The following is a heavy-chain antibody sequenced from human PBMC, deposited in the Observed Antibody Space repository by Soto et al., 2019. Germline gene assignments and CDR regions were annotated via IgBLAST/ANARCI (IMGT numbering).Heavy chain of an antibody. V-gene: IGHV4-39*07. D-gene: IGHD2-2*01. Sequence: PSETLSLTCTVSGGTIISSSYYWGWIRQPPGKGLEWIGSIYYSGSTYYNPSLKSRVTISVDTSKNQFSLKLSSVTAADTAVYYCARGRGIVVVPAAYGHPSLYYMDVWGKGTTVTSP. CDR1: GGTIISSSYY. J-gene: IGHJ6*03. CDR2: IYYSGST. CDR3: ARGRGIVVVPAAYGHPSLYYMDV.